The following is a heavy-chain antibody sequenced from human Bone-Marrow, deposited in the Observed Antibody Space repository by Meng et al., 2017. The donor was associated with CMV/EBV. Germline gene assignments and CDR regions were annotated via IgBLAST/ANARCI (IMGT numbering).Heavy chain of an antibody. CDR3: AKASYGSGSSIGCYFDY. CDR1: FSFSYCR. CDR2: IRVGGGST. J-gene: IGHJ4*02. D-gene: IGHD3-10*01. V-gene: IGHV3-23*01. Sequence: FSFSYCRSAVLPPAPRKRLWLVSTIRVGGGSTYSADSVKGLFTVSRDNSKNTLHLQMSSLRVEDTALYYWAKASYGSGSSIGCYFDYWGQGTLVTVSS.